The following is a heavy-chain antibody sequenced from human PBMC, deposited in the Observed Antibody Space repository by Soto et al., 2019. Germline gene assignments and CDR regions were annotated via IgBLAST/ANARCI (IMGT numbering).Heavy chain of an antibody. CDR2: ISYDGSNK. V-gene: IGHV3-30*18. CDR1: GFTFSSYG. Sequence: GGSLRLSCAASGFTFSSYGMHWVRQAPGKGLEWVAVISYDGSNKYYADSVKGRFTISRDNSKNTLYLQMNSLRAEDTAVYYCAKNSWFGELSWFDYWGQGTLVTVSS. CDR3: AKNSWFGELSWFDY. D-gene: IGHD3-10*01. J-gene: IGHJ4*02.